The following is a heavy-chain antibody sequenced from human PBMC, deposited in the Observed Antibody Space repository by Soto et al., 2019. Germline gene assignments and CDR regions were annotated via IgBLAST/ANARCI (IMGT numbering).Heavy chain of an antibody. J-gene: IGHJ4*02. CDR2: IYHSGST. Sequence: QVQLQESGPGLVKPSGTLSLTCAVSGGSISSSNWWSWVRQPPGKGLEWIGEIYHSGSTNYNPSLKSRVTISVDKSKNQFSLKLSYVTAADTAVYYCARVEWSIVPAAIYYFDYWGQGTLVTVSS. D-gene: IGHD2-2*01. CDR1: GGSISSSNW. CDR3: ARVEWSIVPAAIYYFDY. V-gene: IGHV4-4*02.